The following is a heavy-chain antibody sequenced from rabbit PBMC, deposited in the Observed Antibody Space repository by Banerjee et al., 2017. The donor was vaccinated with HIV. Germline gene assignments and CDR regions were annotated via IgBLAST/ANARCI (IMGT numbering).Heavy chain of an antibody. J-gene: IGHJ4*01. CDR1: GFSFSSSDY. CDR2: IYTGSGNT. D-gene: IGHD1-1*01. CDR3: ARDTSSGYWHFNL. Sequence: QSLEESGGDLVKPGASLTLTCTASGFSFSSSDYMCWVRQAPGKGLEWIGCIYTGSGNTYFASWAKGRFTISKISSTTVTLQLTSLTAADTATYFCARDTSSGYWHFNLWGPGTLVTVS. V-gene: IGHV1S40*01.